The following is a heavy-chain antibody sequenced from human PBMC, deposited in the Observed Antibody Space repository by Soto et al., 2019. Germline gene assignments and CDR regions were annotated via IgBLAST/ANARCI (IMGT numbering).Heavy chain of an antibody. D-gene: IGHD3-10*01. J-gene: IGHJ4*02. CDR2: ISSSSSTI. Sequence: EVQLVESGGGLVQPGGSLRLSCAASGFTFSSYSMNWVRQAPGKGLEWVSYISSSSSTIYYADSVKGRFTISRDNAKNSLYLHMNSLRAEDTAVYYCARWFGDPTNWGQGNLVTVSS. CDR1: GFTFSSYS. V-gene: IGHV3-48*01. CDR3: ARWFGDPTN.